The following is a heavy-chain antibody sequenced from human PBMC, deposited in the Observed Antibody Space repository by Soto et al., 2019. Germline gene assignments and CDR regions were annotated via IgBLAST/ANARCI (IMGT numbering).Heavy chain of an antibody. CDR3: ARSGRSWNLREFDY. Sequence: ASVKVSCKASGYTFATYGFSRVRQAPGQGLEWMGWISASNGNTNYAQKLRGRVTMTTDTSTSTAYMELRSLRSDDTAVFYCARSGRSWNLREFDYWGQGTLVTVSS. D-gene: IGHD6-13*01. V-gene: IGHV1-18*01. CDR1: GYTFATYG. J-gene: IGHJ4*02. CDR2: ISASNGNT.